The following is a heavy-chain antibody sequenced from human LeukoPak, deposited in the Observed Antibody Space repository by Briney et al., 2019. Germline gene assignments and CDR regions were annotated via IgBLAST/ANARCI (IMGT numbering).Heavy chain of an antibody. CDR1: SGSISSSSYY. CDR2: VYYSGST. D-gene: IGHD3-3*01. Sequence: SETLSLTCTVSSGSISSSSYYWCWIRQPPGKGQEWIGSVYYSGSTYYNPSLKSRVTISVDTSKNQFSLKLSSVTAADTAVYYCARRTTIFGVVTSWFDPWGQGTLVTVSS. V-gene: IGHV4-39*01. J-gene: IGHJ5*02. CDR3: ARRTTIFGVVTSWFDP.